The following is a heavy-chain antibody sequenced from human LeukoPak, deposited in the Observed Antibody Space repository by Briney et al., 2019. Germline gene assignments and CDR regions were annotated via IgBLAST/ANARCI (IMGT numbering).Heavy chain of an antibody. CDR3: ASSYSTSWPEIDY. CDR2: IYSGGNT. D-gene: IGHD6-13*01. Sequence: GGSLRLSCAASGFTVSSHYMSWVRQAPGKGLEWVSVIYSGGNTYYTDSAKGRFTISRDNSKNTLYLQMNSLRGEDTAVYYCASSYSTSWPEIDYWGQGTLVTVSS. V-gene: IGHV3-66*01. J-gene: IGHJ4*02. CDR1: GFTVSSHY.